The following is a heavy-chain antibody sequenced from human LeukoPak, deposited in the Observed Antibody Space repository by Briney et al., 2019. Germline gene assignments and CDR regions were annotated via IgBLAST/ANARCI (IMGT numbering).Heavy chain of an antibody. CDR3: ARGVIIRGRLDP. Sequence: QPGGSLRLSCAASGFIFRNYWMSWVRQAPGKGLEWVANIKEDGSEKYYVESVKGRFTISRDNAKNSLYLQMSSLRAEDPAVYYCARGVIIRGRLDPWGQGTLVTVSS. J-gene: IGHJ5*02. D-gene: IGHD3-16*02. V-gene: IGHV3-7*01. CDR1: GFIFRNYW. CDR2: IKEDGSEK.